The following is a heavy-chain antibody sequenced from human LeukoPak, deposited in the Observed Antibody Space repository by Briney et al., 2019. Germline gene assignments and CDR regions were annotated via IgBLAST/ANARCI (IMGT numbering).Heavy chain of an antibody. CDR3: ASLGDYGSFDY. Sequence: GGSLRLSCAASGFTVSNNYMSWVRQAPGKGLEWVSALYSGGSTYYADSVKGRFTISRDNSKNTLYLQMNSLRAEDTAVYYCASLGDYGSFDYWGQGTLVTVSS. D-gene: IGHD4-17*01. J-gene: IGHJ4*02. CDR1: GFTVSNNY. CDR2: LYSGGST. V-gene: IGHV3-66*02.